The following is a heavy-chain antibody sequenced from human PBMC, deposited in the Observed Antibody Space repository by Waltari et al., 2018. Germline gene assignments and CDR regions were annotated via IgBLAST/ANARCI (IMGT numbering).Heavy chain of an antibody. V-gene: IGHV3-23*04. D-gene: IGHD1-26*01. Sequence: EVQLVESGGGLVQPGGSLRLSCAASGFTFSSYAMHWVRQAPGKGLEWVSAISGSGGSTYYADSVKGRFTISRDNSKNTLYLQMNSLRAEDTAVYYCAKALQGGSYRGSPPAYFDYWGQGTLVTVSS. CDR2: ISGSGGST. CDR1: GFTFSSYA. J-gene: IGHJ4*02. CDR3: AKALQGGSYRGSPPAYFDY.